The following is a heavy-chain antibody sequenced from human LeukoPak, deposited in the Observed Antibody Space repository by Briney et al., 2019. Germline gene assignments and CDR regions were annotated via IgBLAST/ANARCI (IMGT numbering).Heavy chain of an antibody. Sequence: GGCLGLSRAASVFIFSNAWMRWVRQAPGKGREGVVRNKSKTDGGTTDYAAPVKGRFTISRDDSKNTLYLQMNSLKTEDTAVYYCTTAVSREQWPGGAFDIWGQGTMVTVSS. V-gene: IGHV3-15*01. CDR1: VFIFSNAW. CDR3: TTAVSREQWPGGAFDI. CDR2: NKSKTDGGTT. D-gene: IGHD6-19*01. J-gene: IGHJ3*02.